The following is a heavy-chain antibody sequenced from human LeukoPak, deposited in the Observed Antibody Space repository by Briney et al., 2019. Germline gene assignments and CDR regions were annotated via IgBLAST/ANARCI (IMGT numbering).Heavy chain of an antibody. CDR3: VKEGSSSWSYFDY. V-gene: IGHV3-64D*06. CDR2: ISSNGGST. Sequence: GGSLRLSCSASGFTFSSYAMHWVRQAPGKGLEYVSAISSNGGSTYYADSVKSRFTISRDNSKNTLYLQMSSLRAEDTAVYYCVKEGSSSWSYFDYWGQGTLVTVSS. J-gene: IGHJ4*02. D-gene: IGHD6-13*01. CDR1: GFTFSSYA.